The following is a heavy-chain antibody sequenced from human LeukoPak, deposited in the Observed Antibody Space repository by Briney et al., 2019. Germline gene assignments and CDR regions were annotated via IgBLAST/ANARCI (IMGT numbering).Heavy chain of an antibody. Sequence: ASVTPSSKGSGYTFTGYYMHWVRQAPGQGLEWMGWINPNSDGTNYAQKCQGTITMTRDTSIITANMGLSRLRSDDTAVYYCARDAEAGTYWFDPWGQGTPVTVSS. D-gene: IGHD6-13*01. CDR2: INPNSDGT. J-gene: IGHJ5*02. V-gene: IGHV1-2*02. CDR1: GYTFTGYY. CDR3: ARDAEAGTYWFDP.